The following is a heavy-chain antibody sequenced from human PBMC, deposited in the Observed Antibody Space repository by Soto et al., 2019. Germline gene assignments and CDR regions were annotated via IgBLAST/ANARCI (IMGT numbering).Heavy chain of an antibody. CDR3: ARRPSYYDSSGYYGGDY. CDR1: GFTFSSYS. Sequence: EVQLVESGGGLIKPGGSLRLSCAGSGFTFSSYSMNWVRQAPGKGLEWVSSISSSSSYIYYADSVKGRFTISRDNAKNSLYLQMNSLRAEDTAVYYCARRPSYYDSSGYYGGDYWGQGTLVTVSS. V-gene: IGHV3-21*01. J-gene: IGHJ4*02. D-gene: IGHD3-22*01. CDR2: ISSSSSYI.